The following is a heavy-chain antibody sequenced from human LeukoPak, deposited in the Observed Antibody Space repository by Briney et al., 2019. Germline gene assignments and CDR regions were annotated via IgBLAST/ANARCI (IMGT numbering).Heavy chain of an antibody. Sequence: PSETLSLTCTVSGDSISSYYWTWIRQPPGKGLEWIGYVYYSGSTKYNPSLNGRVIISLDTSKNQFSLKLSSVTAADTAVYYCASQYYDILTGRIGAFDFWGQGTLVTVSS. CDR3: ASQYYDILTGRIGAFDF. V-gene: IGHV4-59*01. J-gene: IGHJ4*02. CDR2: VYYSGST. CDR1: GDSISSYY. D-gene: IGHD3-9*01.